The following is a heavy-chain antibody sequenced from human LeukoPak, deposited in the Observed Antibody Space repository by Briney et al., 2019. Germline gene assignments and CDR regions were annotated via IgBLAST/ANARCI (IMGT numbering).Heavy chain of an antibody. Sequence: GGSLRLSCAASGFTFSSHAMNWVRQAPGKGLEWVSYISISSSSVYYADSVKGRFTISRDNAKNSLYLQMNSLRAEDTAIYYCARERWLQPDYWGQGILVTVSS. J-gene: IGHJ4*02. CDR1: GFTFSSHA. CDR3: ARERWLQPDY. CDR2: ISISSSSV. V-gene: IGHV3-48*04. D-gene: IGHD5-24*01.